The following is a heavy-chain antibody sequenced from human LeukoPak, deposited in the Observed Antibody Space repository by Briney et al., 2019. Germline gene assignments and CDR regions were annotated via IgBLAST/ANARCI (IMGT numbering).Heavy chain of an antibody. CDR2: IYYSGST. D-gene: IGHD5-18*01. Sequence: TSETLSLTCTVSGGSISSTTYYWGWIRQPPGKGLEWIGSIYYSGSTFYNPSLKSRVTISVDTSKNQFSLKLSSVTAADTAVYYCARHHRTDTAMVTGAFDIWGQGTMVTVSS. CDR3: ARHHRTDTAMVTGAFDI. CDR1: GGSISSTTYY. J-gene: IGHJ3*02. V-gene: IGHV4-39*01.